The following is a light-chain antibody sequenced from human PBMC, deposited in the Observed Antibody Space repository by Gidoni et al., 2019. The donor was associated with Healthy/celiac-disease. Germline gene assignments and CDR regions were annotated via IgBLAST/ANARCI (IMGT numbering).Light chain of an antibody. CDR1: QSVSSN. CDR2: GAS. V-gene: IGKV3-15*01. Sequence: EIVMTQSPATLSVSPGERATHSCRASQSVSSNLAGYQQKLGQAPRLLIYGASTRATGIPARFSGSGSGTEFTLTISSLQSEDFAVYYWQEYNNWRTFGQGTKVEIK. J-gene: IGKJ1*01. CDR3: QEYNNWRT.